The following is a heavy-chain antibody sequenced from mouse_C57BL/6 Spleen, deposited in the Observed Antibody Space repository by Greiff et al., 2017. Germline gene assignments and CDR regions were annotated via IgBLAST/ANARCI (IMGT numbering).Heavy chain of an antibody. CDR2: ISSGGSYT. Sequence: DVKLVESGGDLVKPGGSLKLSCAASGFTFSSYGMSWVRQTPDKRLEWVATISSGGSYTYYPDSVKGRFTISSDNAKNTLYLQLHSLKSEDTSMYYCARQDYSNYGGYFDVWGTGTTVTVSS. CDR3: ARQDYSNYGGYFDV. CDR1: GFTFSSYG. J-gene: IGHJ1*03. V-gene: IGHV5-6*02. D-gene: IGHD2-5*01.